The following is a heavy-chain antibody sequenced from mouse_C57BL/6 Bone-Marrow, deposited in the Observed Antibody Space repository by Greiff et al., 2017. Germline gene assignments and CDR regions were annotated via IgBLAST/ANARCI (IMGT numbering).Heavy chain of an antibody. Sequence: VQLQQSGAELARPGASVKLSCKASGYTFTSYGISWVKQRTGQGLEWIGEIYPRSGNTYYNEKFKGKATLTADTSASTAYMQLSSLTSEDSAIYFCACYGNYRGYAMDYWGQGTSVTVSS. CDR2: IYPRSGNT. CDR3: ACYGNYRGYAMDY. CDR1: GYTFTSYG. J-gene: IGHJ4*01. V-gene: IGHV1-81*01. D-gene: IGHD2-1*01.